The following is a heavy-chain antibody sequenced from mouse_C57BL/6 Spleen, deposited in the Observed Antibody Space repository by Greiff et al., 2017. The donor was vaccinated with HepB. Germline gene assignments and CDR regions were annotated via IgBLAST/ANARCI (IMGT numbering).Heavy chain of an antibody. Sequence: VQLQQSGGGLVQPKGSLKLSCAASGFSFNTYAMNWVRQAPGKGLEWVARIRSKSNNYATYYADSVKDRFTISRDDSESMLYLQMNNLKTEDTAMYYCVSQYYGSSYYYAMDYWGQGTSVTVSS. D-gene: IGHD1-1*01. CDR2: IRSKSNNYAT. CDR3: VSQYYGSSYYYAMDY. V-gene: IGHV10-1*01. J-gene: IGHJ4*01. CDR1: GFSFNTYA.